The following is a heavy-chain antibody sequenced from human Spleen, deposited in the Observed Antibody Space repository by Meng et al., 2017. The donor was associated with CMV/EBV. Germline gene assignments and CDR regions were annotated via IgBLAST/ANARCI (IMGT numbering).Heavy chain of an antibody. CDR1: GGSINSGGYY. CDR3: ARDASNRAGWFDH. V-gene: IGHV4-31*02. Sequence: GSGGSINSGGYYWTWIRQHPGKGLEWIGFIHDSGDTYYKPSLKSRVSISIDTSENQFSLKLRSVTAADTAIYYCARDASNRAGWFDHWGQGALVTVSS. J-gene: IGHJ5*02. CDR2: IHDSGDT. D-gene: IGHD1-14*01.